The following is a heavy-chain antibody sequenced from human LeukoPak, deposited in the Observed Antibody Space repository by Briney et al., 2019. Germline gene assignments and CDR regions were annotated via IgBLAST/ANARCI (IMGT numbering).Heavy chain of an antibody. CDR1: GFTFSSYG. CDR2: ISYDGSNK. V-gene: IGHV3-30*18. Sequence: GGPLRLSCAASGFTFSSYGMHWVRQAPGKGLEWVAVISYDGSNKYYADSVKGRFTISRDNSKNTLYLQMNSLRAEDTAVYYCAKDGDTFYWGQGTLVTVSS. J-gene: IGHJ4*02. CDR3: AKDGDTFY. D-gene: IGHD5-18*01.